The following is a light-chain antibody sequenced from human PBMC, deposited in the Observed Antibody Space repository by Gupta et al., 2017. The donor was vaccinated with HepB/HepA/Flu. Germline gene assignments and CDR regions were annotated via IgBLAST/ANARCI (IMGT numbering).Light chain of an antibody. Sequence: QSVLTQPPSASGPPGQRVTISCSGSSSNIGSNTVNWYQQLPGTAPKLLIYSNNQRPSGVPDRFSGSKYGTSAAVATSGLQAEDEADYYCAAWDDSRNGWVFGGGTKLTVL. CDR2: SNN. J-gene: IGLJ3*02. CDR1: SSNIGSNT. CDR3: AAWDDSRNGWV. V-gene: IGLV1-44*01.